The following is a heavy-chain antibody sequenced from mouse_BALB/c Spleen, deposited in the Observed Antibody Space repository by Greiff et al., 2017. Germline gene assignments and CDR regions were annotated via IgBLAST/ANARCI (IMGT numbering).Heavy chain of an antibody. CDR3: ARWLLHAMDY. CDR1: GFNIKDTY. D-gene: IGHD2-3*01. Sequence: EVQLQESGAELVKPGASVKLSCTASGFNIKDTYMHWVKQRPEQGLEWIGRIDPANGNTKYDPKFQGKATITADTSSNTAYLQLSSLTSEDTAVYYCARWLLHAMDYWGQGTSVTVSS. J-gene: IGHJ4*01. CDR2: IDPANGNT. V-gene: IGHV14-3*02.